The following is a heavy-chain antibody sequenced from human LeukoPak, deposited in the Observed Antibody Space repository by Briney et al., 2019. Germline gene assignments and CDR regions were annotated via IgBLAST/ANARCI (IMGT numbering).Heavy chain of an antibody. CDR2: INPSGGST. Sequence: ASVKVSCKASGYTFTSYYMHWVRQAPGQGFEWMGIINPSGGSTSYAQKFQGRVTMTRDTSTSTVYMELSSLRSEDTAVYYCARGINVDTAMVSELYIDYWGQGTLVTVSS. CDR3: ARGINVDTAMVSELYIDY. CDR1: GYTFTSYY. D-gene: IGHD5-18*01. J-gene: IGHJ4*02. V-gene: IGHV1-46*01.